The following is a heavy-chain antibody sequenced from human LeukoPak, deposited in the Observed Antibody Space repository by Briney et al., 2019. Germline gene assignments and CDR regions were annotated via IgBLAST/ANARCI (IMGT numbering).Heavy chain of an antibody. Sequence: SETLSLTCSVSGGSLTSYYWGWIRPPPGKGMEWIGYMYYRESTHCNPSLKTRVSISVGTSKNQSSLKLTCVTAAGTAVSYCARGPPYPSSTWYKAEWGRGTLVTVSS. CDR3: ARGPPYPSSTWYKAE. V-gene: IGHV4-59*01. J-gene: IGHJ4*02. D-gene: IGHD6-13*01. CDR1: GGSLTSYY. CDR2: MYYREST.